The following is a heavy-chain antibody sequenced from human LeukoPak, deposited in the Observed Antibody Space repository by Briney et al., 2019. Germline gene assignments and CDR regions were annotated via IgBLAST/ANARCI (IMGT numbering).Heavy chain of an antibody. CDR2: INPNSGGT. V-gene: IGHV1-2*02. J-gene: IGHJ6*03. CDR3: ARGTTLTTLPYYYYYMDV. D-gene: IGHD4-17*01. Sequence: ASVKVSCKASGYTFTDYYLHWVRQAPGQGLEWMGWINPNSGGTNYAQKFQGRVTMTRDTSIGTAYMELSRLRSDDTALYYCARGTTLTTLPYYYYYMDVWGERTTVTVSS. CDR1: GYTFTDYY.